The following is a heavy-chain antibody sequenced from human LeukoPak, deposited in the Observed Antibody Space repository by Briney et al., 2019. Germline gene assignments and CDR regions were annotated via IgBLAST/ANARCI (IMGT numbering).Heavy chain of an antibody. J-gene: IGHJ4*02. CDR1: GGSISTYY. V-gene: IGHV4-59*08. CDR3: ARHHDSSGFYFGY. Sequence: KTSETLSLTCTVSGGSISTYYWSWIRQPPGEGLEWIGYIYSSGSTNYNPSVKSRVTISVDTSKNQFSLKLNSVTAADTAVYYCARHHDSSGFYFGYWGQGTLVTVSS. CDR2: IYSSGST. D-gene: IGHD3-22*01.